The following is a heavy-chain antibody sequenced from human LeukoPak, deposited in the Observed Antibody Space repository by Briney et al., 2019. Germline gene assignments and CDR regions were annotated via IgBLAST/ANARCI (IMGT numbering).Heavy chain of an antibody. CDR1: GFTVSSNY. D-gene: IGHD1-1*01. V-gene: IGHV3-66*04. Sequence: RASLRLSCAASGFTVSSNYMSWVRQAPGKGMEWVSVIYSGGSTYYADSVKGRFTISRDNSKNTLYLQMNSLRAEDTAVYYCARPRGGYMIDYWGQGTLVT. CDR2: IYSGGST. CDR3: ARPRGGYMIDY. J-gene: IGHJ4*02.